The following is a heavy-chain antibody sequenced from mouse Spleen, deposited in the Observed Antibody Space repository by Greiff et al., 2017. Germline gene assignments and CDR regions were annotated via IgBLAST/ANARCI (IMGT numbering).Heavy chain of an antibody. V-gene: IGHV2-4-1*01. D-gene: IGHD1-1*01. CDR3: ARTRSSDRYWYFDG. J-gene: IGHJ1*01. CDR1: GFSLTSYG. Sequence: QVHVKQSGPGLVQPSQSLSITCTVSGFSLTSYGVHWVRQSPGKGLEWLGVIWSGGSTDYNAAFISRLSISKDNSKSQVFFKMNSLQADDTAIYYWARTRSSDRYWYFDGWGAGTTVTVSS. CDR2: IWSGGST.